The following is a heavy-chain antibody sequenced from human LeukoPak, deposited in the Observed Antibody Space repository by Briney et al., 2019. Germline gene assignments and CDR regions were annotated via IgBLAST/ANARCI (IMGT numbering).Heavy chain of an antibody. V-gene: IGHV3-23*01. J-gene: IGHJ6*03. Sequence: GGSLRLSCTASGFTFSGYAMSWVRQAPGKGLEWVAGISGSAVSTYYADSVKGRFTISRDNSKNTLYLQMNSLRADDTAVYYCAKSDYYYYYIDVWGKGTTVTVSS. CDR1: GFTFSGYA. CDR2: ISGSAVST. CDR3: AKSDYYYYYIDV.